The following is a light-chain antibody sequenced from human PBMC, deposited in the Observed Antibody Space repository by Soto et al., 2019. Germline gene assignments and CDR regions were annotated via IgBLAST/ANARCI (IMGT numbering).Light chain of an antibody. CDR3: QQSYNAPLT. Sequence: DIQMTQSPSTLSGSVGDRVTITCRASQPISSYLSWYQQKPGKAPKLLMYGASSLQSGVPLRFSGRGSGTDFTLTVNSLQPEDLATYYCQQSYNAPLTFGGGTKVDIK. CDR1: QPISSY. J-gene: IGKJ4*01. V-gene: IGKV1-39*01. CDR2: GAS.